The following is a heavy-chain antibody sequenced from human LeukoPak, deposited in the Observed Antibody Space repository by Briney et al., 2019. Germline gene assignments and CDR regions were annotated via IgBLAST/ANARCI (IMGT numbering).Heavy chain of an antibody. V-gene: IGHV4-59*01. J-gene: IGHJ4*02. CDR2: IYYSGST. D-gene: IGHD2-2*02. CDR3: ARQYHYFDY. CDR1: GGSISSYY. Sequence: SETLSLTCTVPGGSISSYYWSWIRQPPGKGLEWIGYIYYSGSTNYNPSLKSRVTISVDTSKNQFSLKLSSVSAADTAVYYCARQYHYFDYWGQGTLVTVSS.